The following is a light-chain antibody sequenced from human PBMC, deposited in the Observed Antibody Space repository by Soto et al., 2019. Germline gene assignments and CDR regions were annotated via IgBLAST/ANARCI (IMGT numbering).Light chain of an antibody. CDR2: KIS. Sequence: DIVLTQTRLSSPVTLGQPASISCRSSQSLVHIDGNTYFNWLQQRPGQPPRLLIFKISNRFPGVPDRFSGSGAGTDFTLKISRVEAEDVGVYYCMQATQSYTFCQGTRLAIK. CDR3: MQATQSYT. CDR1: QSLVHIDGNTY. V-gene: IGKV2-24*01. J-gene: IGKJ2*01.